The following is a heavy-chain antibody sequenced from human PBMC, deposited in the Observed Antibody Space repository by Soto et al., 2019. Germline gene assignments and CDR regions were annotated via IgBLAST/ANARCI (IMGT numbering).Heavy chain of an antibody. CDR2: INPNSGGT. D-gene: IGHD3-9*01. CDR3: AVSYYDSLHSDDFDI. Sequence: GLEWMGWINPNSGGTNYAQTFQGRVTMTRDTSIATVYMDLSRLKSDDTAVYYGAVSYYDSLHSDDFDIWGQGTLVTVSS. J-gene: IGHJ3*02. V-gene: IGHV1-2*02.